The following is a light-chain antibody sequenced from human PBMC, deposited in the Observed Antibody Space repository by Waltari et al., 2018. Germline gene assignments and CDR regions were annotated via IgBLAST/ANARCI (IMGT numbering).Light chain of an antibody. J-gene: IGKJ1*01. V-gene: IGKV3-20*01. CDR2: GAS. CDR3: QHYLRLPVT. CDR1: QSVTRA. Sequence: EIVLTQSPGTLSLSPGESATLSCRTSQSVTRALAWYQQKPGKAPRLLIYGASNRATGIPDMFSGSGSGTDFSLTISSLEPEDCAVYYCQHYLRLPVTFGQGTKVEVK.